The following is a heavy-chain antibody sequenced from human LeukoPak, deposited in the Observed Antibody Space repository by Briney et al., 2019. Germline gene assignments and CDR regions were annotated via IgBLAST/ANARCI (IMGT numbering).Heavy chain of an antibody. CDR3: VLRPHDSLCDYVVYSYMDV. CDR1: AFSADRAYH. J-gene: IGHJ6*03. Sequence: ASETLSLTHALSAFSADRAYHGAWIRQPPGKGLEWIGSIYWSGNSYYNPSLKSRLTISVDTSKNQYSLRLSSVTPADTAIFYHVLRPHDSLCDYVVYSYMDVWGKGTTVTVSS. D-gene: IGHD3-3*01. V-gene: IGHV4-38-2*01. CDR2: IYWSGNS.